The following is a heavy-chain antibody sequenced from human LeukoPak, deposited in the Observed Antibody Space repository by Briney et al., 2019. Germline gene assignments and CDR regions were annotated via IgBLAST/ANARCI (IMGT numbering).Heavy chain of an antibody. J-gene: IGHJ6*03. CDR3: ASQIQGDYYDSSGINYYYMDV. CDR2: IYYSGST. Sequence: SETLSLTCTVSGGSISSYYWSWIRQPPGKGLEWIGYIYYSGSTNYNPSLKSRVTISVDTSKNQFSLKLSSVTAADTAVYYCASQIQGDYYDSSGINYYYMDVWGKGTTVTVSS. CDR1: GGSISSYY. V-gene: IGHV4-59*01. D-gene: IGHD3-22*01.